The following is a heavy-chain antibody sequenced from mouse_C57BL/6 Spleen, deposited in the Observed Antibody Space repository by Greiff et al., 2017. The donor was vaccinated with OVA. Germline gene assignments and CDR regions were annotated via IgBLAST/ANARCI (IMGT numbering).Heavy chain of an antibody. CDR2: IDPSDSYT. D-gene: IGHD2-1*01. CDR3: ARGGGNYDFDV. CDR1: GYTFTSYW. J-gene: IGHJ1*03. V-gene: IGHV1-69*01. Sequence: VQLQQSGAELVMPGASVKLSCKASGYTFTSYWMHWVKQRPGQGLEWIGEIDPSDSYTNYNQKFKGKSTLTVDKSSSTAYMQLSSLTSEDSAVYYWARGGGNYDFDVWGTGTTVTVSS.